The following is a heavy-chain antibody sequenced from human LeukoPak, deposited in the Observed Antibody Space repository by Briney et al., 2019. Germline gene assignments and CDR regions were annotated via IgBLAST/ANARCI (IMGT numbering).Heavy chain of an antibody. Sequence: GGSLRLSCAASGFTFSSYAMNWVRQAPGKGLEWVSYISGSGRTIYYADSVKGRFTISRDNAKNSLYLQNNSLRDEDTAVYHYARGGLCGYDVFYYWGQGTLVTVSS. D-gene: IGHD3-16*01. CDR1: GFTFSSYA. V-gene: IGHV3-48*03. J-gene: IGHJ4*02. CDR3: ARGGLCGYDVFYY. CDR2: ISGSGRTI.